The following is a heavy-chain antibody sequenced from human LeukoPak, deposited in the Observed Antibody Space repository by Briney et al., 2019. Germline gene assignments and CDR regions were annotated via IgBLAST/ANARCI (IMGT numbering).Heavy chain of an antibody. D-gene: IGHD3-10*01. V-gene: IGHV3-13*01. J-gene: IGHJ4*02. CDR3: ARGAGRVRGGLPDY. Sequence: QPGGSLRLSCAASGFTFSSYDMHWVRQATGKGLEWVSAIGTAGDTYYPGSVKGRFTISRENAKNSLYLQMNSLRAGDTAVYYCARGAGRVRGGLPDYWGQGTLVTVSS. CDR1: GFTFSSYD. CDR2: IGTAGDT.